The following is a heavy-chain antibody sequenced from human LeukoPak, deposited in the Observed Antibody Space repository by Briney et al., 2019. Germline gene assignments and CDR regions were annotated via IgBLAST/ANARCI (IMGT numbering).Heavy chain of an antibody. CDR3: ASTLYSSSWYYFDY. D-gene: IGHD6-13*01. V-gene: IGHV4-59*08. J-gene: IGHJ4*02. CDR2: IYYSGRI. Sequence: SETLSLTCIVSGGSISSYYWSWIRQPPGKGLEWIGYIYYSGRINYNPSLKSRVTISVDTSKNQFSLKLSSVTAADTAVYYCASTLYSSSWYYFDYWGQGTLVTVSS. CDR1: GGSISSYY.